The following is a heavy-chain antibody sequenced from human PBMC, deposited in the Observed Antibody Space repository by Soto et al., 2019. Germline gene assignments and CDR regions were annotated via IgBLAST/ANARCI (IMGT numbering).Heavy chain of an antibody. CDR3: ASQSARFDP. CDR2: IYYSGST. Sequence: QLQLQESGPGLVKPSETLSLTCTVSGGSISSSSYYWGWIRQPPGKGLEWIGSIYYSGSTYYNPSLKSRVTISGDTFKNQFSLKLSSVTAADTAVYYCASQSARFDPWGQGTLVTVSS. V-gene: IGHV4-39*01. CDR1: GGSISSSSYY. J-gene: IGHJ5*02.